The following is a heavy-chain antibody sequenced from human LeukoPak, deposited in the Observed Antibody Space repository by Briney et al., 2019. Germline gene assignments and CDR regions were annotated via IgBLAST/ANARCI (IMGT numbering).Heavy chain of an antibody. D-gene: IGHD6-13*01. V-gene: IGHV1-46*01. Sequence: ASVKVSCTASGYTFTSYYMHWVRQAPGQGLEWMGIINPSGGSTSYAQKFQGRVTMTRDTSTSTVYMELSSLRSEDTAVYYCARATRIAAAGYNDAFDIWGQGTMVTVSS. J-gene: IGHJ3*02. CDR3: ARATRIAAAGYNDAFDI. CDR2: INPSGGST. CDR1: GYTFTSYY.